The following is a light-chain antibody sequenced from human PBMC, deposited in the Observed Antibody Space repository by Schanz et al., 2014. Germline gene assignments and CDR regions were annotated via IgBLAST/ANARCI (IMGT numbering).Light chain of an antibody. CDR3: AAWDDSLNGWV. CDR2: DVS. Sequence: QSALTQPRSVSGSPGQSVTISCTGTSSDVGAYNYVSWYRQHPGKAPKLMIYDVSKRPSGVPDRFSGSKSGNTAFLTVSGVQAEDEADYYCAAWDDSLNGWVFGGGTKLTVL. J-gene: IGLJ3*02. V-gene: IGLV2-11*01. CDR1: SSDVGAYNY.